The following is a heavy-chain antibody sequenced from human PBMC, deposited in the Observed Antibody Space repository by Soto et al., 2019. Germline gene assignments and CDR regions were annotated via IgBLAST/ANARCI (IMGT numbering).Heavy chain of an antibody. CDR1: GGSISSGGYY. CDR2: IYYSGST. J-gene: IGHJ4*02. V-gene: IGHV4-31*03. D-gene: IGHD3-22*01. Sequence: PSETLSLTCTVSGGSISSGGYYWSWIRQHPGKGLEWIGYIYYSGSTYYNPSLKSRVTISEDTSKNQFSLKLSSVTAADTAVYYCARGFRDSSASVFDYWGQGTLVTVSS. CDR3: ARGFRDSSASVFDY.